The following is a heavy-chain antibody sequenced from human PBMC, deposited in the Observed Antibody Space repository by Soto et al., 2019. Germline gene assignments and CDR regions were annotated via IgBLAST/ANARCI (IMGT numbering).Heavy chain of an antibody. CDR1: GYTFTSYA. CDR2: INAGNGNT. CDR3: ARGAVEYGSGSYYNQQIFDY. Sequence: ASVKVSCKASGYTFTSYAMHWVRQAPGQRLEWMGWINAGNGNTKYSQKFQGRVTITRDTSASTAYMELSSLRSEDTAVYYCARGAVEYGSGSYYNQQIFDYWGQGTLVTVSS. V-gene: IGHV1-3*01. D-gene: IGHD3-10*01. J-gene: IGHJ4*02.